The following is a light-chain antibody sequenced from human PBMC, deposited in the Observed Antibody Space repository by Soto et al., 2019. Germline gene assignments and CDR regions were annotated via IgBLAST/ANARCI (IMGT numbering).Light chain of an antibody. V-gene: IGLV2-23*01. Sequence: QSALSQPASVSGSPGQSMTISCTGTSSDVGNYNLVSWYQQDPGKAPKLMIYEGSKRPSGVSNRFSGSTSGNTASLTISGLQAEDEANYYCYSYAGSNTLVFGGGTKLTVL. CDR3: YSYAGSNTLV. J-gene: IGLJ3*02. CDR1: SSDVGNYNL. CDR2: EGS.